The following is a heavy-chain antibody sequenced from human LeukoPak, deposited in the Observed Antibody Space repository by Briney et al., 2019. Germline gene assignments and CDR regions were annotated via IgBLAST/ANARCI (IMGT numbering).Heavy chain of an antibody. CDR2: IYTSGST. Sequence: SQTLSLTCTVSGGSIISGSFYSNCLRHPPRKSLEWIGRIYTSGSTNYNPSLKSRVTISVDTSKNQFSLKLSSVTAADTAVYYCARRAAKGGFDYWGQGTLVTVSS. J-gene: IGHJ4*02. V-gene: IGHV4-61*02. CDR1: GGSIISGSFY. D-gene: IGHD6-13*01. CDR3: ARRAAKGGFDY.